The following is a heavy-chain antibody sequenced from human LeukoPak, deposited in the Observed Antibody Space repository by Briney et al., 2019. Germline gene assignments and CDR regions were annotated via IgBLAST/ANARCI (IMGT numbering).Heavy chain of an antibody. CDR1: GGTFSSYA. J-gene: IGHJ4*02. CDR2: IIPIFGTA. V-gene: IGHV1-69*05. CDR3: ARDQYDILTGYRLDY. Sequence: SVKVSCKASGGTFSSYAISWVRQAPGQGLEWMGRIIPIFGTANYAQKFQGRVTFTTDESTSTAYMELSSLRSEDTAVYYCARDQYDILTGYRLDYWGQGTLVTVSS. D-gene: IGHD3-9*01.